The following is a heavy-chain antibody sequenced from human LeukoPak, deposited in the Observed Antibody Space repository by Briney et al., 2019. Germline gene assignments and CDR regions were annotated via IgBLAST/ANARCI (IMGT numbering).Heavy chain of an antibody. CDR2: MNPNSGNT. D-gene: IGHD2-15*01. V-gene: IGHV1-8*01. Sequence: ASVKVTCKASGYTFTSYDINWVRQATGQGLEWMGWMNPNSGNTGYAQKFQGRVTMTRNTSISTAYMELSSLRSEDTAVYYCARGLLFCGDSCYDWFDPWGQGTLVTVSS. J-gene: IGHJ5*02. CDR3: ARGLLFCGDSCYDWFDP. CDR1: GYTFTSYD.